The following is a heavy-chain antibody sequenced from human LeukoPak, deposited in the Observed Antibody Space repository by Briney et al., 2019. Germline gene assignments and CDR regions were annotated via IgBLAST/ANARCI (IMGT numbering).Heavy chain of an antibody. CDR1: GFTFSSYE. J-gene: IGHJ4*02. CDR3: ARERPLYYYDSSGYAGPFDY. CDR2: ISSSGSTI. D-gene: IGHD3-22*01. V-gene: IGHV3-48*03. Sequence: PGGSLRLSCAASGFTFSSYEMNWVRQAPGKGLEWVSYISSSGSTIYYADSVKGRFTISRDNAKNSLYLQMNSLRAEDTAVYYCARERPLYYYDSSGYAGPFDYWGQGTLVTVSS.